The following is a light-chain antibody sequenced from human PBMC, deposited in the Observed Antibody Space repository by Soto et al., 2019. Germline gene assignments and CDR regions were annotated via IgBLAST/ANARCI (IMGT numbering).Light chain of an antibody. CDR2: DVS. CDR1: SSDVGSSNG. CDR3: SSYTSSSTYV. J-gene: IGLJ1*01. V-gene: IGLV2-18*02. Sequence: QSVLTQPPSVSGSPGQSVAISCTGTSSDVGSSNGVSWYQQPPGTAPKLMIYDVSNRPSGVPDRFSGSKSGNTASLTISGLQAEDEADYYCSSYTSSSTYVFGSGTKVTGL.